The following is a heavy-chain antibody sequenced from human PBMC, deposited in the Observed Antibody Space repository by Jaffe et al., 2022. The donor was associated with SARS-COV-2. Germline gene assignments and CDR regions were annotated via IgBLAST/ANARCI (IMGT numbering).Heavy chain of an antibody. V-gene: IGHV3-48*03. CDR3: ARCRIAARRYFDY. Sequence: EVQLVESGGGLVQPGGSLRLSCAASGFTFSNYEMNWVRQAPGKGLEWVSYISSSGSAIYYADSVKGRFTISRDNAKNSLYLQMNSLRVEDTAVYYCARCRIAARRYFDYWGQGTLVTVSS. J-gene: IGHJ4*02. D-gene: IGHD6-6*01. CDR2: ISSSGSAI. CDR1: GFTFSNYE.